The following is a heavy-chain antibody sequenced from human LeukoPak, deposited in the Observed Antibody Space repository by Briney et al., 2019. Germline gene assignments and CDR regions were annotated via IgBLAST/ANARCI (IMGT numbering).Heavy chain of an antibody. CDR3: ARAVRAPPRRGPHDY. CDR2: IYYSGST. Sequence: KPSETLSLTCTVSGGSISSSSYYWGWIRQPPGKGLEWIGSIYYSGSTYYNPSLKRRVPISVDTSKNQFSLKLSSVTAADTAVYYCARAVRAPPRRGPHDYWGQGTLVTVSS. J-gene: IGHJ4*02. D-gene: IGHD3-10*01. V-gene: IGHV4-39*01. CDR1: GGSISSSSYY.